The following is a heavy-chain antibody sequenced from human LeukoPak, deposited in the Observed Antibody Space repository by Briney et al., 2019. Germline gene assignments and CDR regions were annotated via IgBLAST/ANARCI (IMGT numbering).Heavy chain of an antibody. CDR2: FDPEDGET. CDR1: GYTLTELS. Sequence: GASVKVSCKVSGYTLTELSMHWVRQAPGKGLEWMGRFDPEDGETIYAQKFQGRVTMTADTSTSTAYMELSSLRSEDTATYYCASHIVDGFGWFDSWGQGTLVTVSS. J-gene: IGHJ5*01. V-gene: IGHV1-24*01. D-gene: IGHD3-10*01. CDR3: ASHIVDGFGWFDS.